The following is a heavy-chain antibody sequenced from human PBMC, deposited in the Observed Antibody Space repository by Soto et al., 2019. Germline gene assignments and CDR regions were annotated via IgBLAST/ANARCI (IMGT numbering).Heavy chain of an antibody. CDR2: IWYDGSNK. CDR3: ARGPDYSNYDWYFDL. V-gene: IGHV3-33*01. J-gene: IGHJ2*01. D-gene: IGHD4-4*01. Sequence: GGSLRLSCAASGFTFSSYGMHWVRQAPGKGLEWVAVIWYDGSNKYYADSVKGRFTISRDNSKNTLYLQMNSLRAEDTAVYYCARGPDYSNYDWYFDLWGRGTLGTVSS. CDR1: GFTFSSYG.